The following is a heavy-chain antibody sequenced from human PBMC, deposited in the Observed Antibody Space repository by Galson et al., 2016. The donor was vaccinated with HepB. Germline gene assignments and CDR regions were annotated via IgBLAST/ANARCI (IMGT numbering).Heavy chain of an antibody. CDR3: AVAYCTGGVCYRGYGMDV. J-gene: IGHJ6*04. Sequence: SVKVSCKASGHTFTSYGISWVRQAPGQGLEWMGWISAYNGNTNYAQKLQGRVTMTTDTSTSTAYMELRSLRSDDTAVYYCAVAYCTGGVCYRGYGMDVWGKGTTVTVSS. D-gene: IGHD2-8*02. CDR1: GHTFTSYG. V-gene: IGHV1-18*01. CDR2: ISAYNGNT.